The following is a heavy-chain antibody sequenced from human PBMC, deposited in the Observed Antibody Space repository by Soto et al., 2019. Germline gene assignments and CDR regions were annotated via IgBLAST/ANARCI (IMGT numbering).Heavy chain of an antibody. Sequence: GGSLRLSCAASGFTFSSYGMNWARPGPGKGLEWGAVLWYDGSNKVYADSVKGGFTISKDNSKNTLYLQMTSLRAEETAVYYWARDLSGDYGALDTWGQGTMVTVSS. CDR1: GFTFSSYG. CDR2: LWYDGSNK. D-gene: IGHD4-17*01. V-gene: IGHV3-33*01. CDR3: ARDLSGDYGALDT. J-gene: IGHJ3*02.